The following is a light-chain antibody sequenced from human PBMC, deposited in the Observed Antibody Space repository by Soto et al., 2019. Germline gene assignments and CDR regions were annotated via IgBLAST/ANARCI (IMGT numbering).Light chain of an antibody. CDR2: GVS. CDR3: QQYGSSIT. V-gene: IGKV3-20*01. CDR1: QSVTSNY. Sequence: EIVLTQSPGTLSLSPGERATLSCRASQSVTSNYLAWYQQKPGQAPRLLMYGVSSRATGIPDRFSGSGSATDFTLTISRLEPEDFAVYYCQQYGSSITFGQGRRLENK. J-gene: IGKJ5*01.